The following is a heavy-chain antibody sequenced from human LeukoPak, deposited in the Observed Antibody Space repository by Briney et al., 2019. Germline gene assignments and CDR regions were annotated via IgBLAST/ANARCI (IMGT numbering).Heavy chain of an antibody. D-gene: IGHD3-10*01. CDR1: GDSVSSNSAA. J-gene: IGHJ4*02. CDR2: TYYRSKWHN. V-gene: IGHV6-1*01. Sequence: SQTISLTCAISGDSVSSNSAALNWIRQSPARGLEWLGRTYYRSKWHNDYAPSVKSRITINPDTSKNQFSLQVNSMTPEDTAVYYCVRSRGDLDYWGQGTLVTVSS. CDR3: VRSRGDLDY.